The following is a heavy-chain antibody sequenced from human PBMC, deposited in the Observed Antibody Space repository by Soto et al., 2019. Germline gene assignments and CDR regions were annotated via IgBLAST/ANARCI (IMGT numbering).Heavy chain of an antibody. CDR1: GGSFSGYY. Sequence: QVQLQQWGAGLLKPSETLSLTCAVYGGSFSGYYWSWIRQPPGKGLEWIGEINHSGSTNYNPSLKSRVTISVDTSKNQFSLKLSSVTAADTAVYYCARVCSGWGGNAFDIWGQGTMVTVSS. V-gene: IGHV4-34*01. D-gene: IGHD6-19*01. J-gene: IGHJ3*02. CDR3: ARVCSGWGGNAFDI. CDR2: INHSGST.